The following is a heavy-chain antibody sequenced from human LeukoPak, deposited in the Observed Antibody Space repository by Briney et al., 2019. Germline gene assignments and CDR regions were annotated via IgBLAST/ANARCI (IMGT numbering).Heavy chain of an antibody. CDR3: ARAAGSTVTTKFDY. J-gene: IGHJ4*02. CDR2: IYYSGST. CDR1: GGSISSYY. Sequence: KSSETLSLTCTVSGGSISSYYWSWIRQPPGKGLEWIGYIYYSGSTNYNPSLKSRVTISVDTSKNQFSLKLSSVTAADTAVYYCARAAGSTVTTKFDYWGQGTLVTVSS. D-gene: IGHD4-17*01. V-gene: IGHV4-59*01.